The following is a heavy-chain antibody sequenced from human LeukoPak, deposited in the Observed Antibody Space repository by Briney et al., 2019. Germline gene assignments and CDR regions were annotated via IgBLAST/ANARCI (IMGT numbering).Heavy chain of an antibody. D-gene: IGHD3-9*01. Sequence: GGSLRLSCAASGFTFSDYYMSWIRQAPGKELEWVSYISSSGSTIYYADSVKGRFTISRDNAKNSLYLQMNSLRAEDTAVYYCASFYDIPPGTARTDYYRDVWAKGTGVTVS. CDR2: ISSSGSTI. CDR3: ASFYDIPPGTARTDYYRDV. J-gene: IGHJ6*03. V-gene: IGHV3-11*01. CDR1: GFTFSDYY.